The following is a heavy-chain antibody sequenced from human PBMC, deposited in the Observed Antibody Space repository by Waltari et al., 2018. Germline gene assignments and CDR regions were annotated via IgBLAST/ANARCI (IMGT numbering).Heavy chain of an antibody. J-gene: IGHJ4*02. CDR3: ARGGQGIVVVPAARPGFDY. CDR1: GYSISSGYY. D-gene: IGHD2-2*01. V-gene: IGHV4-38-2*01. Sequence: QVQLQESGPGLVKPSETLSLTCAVSGYSISSGYYWGWIRQPPGKGLEWIGSIYHSGGACYIPALNGRGTISVDPSKNRCSLGLGAVTAGDTAVYYCARGGQGIVVVPAARPGFDYWGQGTLVTVSS. CDR2: IYHSGGA.